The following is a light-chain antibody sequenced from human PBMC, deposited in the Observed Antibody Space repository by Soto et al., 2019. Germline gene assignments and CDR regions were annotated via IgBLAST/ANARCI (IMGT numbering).Light chain of an antibody. Sequence: DIQMTQSPSTLSASVGDRVTITCRASQSISSWLAWYRQKPGKAPKLLIYDASSLESGVPSRFSGSGSGTEFTLTISSLQPDDFATYYCQQYNSYSGTFAQGTKVDIK. V-gene: IGKV1-5*01. J-gene: IGKJ1*01. CDR2: DAS. CDR1: QSISSW. CDR3: QQYNSYSGT.